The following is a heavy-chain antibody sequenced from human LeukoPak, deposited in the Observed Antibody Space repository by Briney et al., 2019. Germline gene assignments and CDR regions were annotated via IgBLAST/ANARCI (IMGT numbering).Heavy chain of an antibody. J-gene: IGHJ4*02. Sequence: GGSLRLSCAASGFTVNRTYMSWVRQAPGRGLEWVSVIYSGGATCYSDSVKGRFTISRDNSKNTLYLQMNSLRAEDTAVYYCAKEGGGDQYWGQGTLVTVSS. CDR1: GFTVNRTY. CDR2: IYSGGAT. V-gene: IGHV3-66*01. CDR3: AKEGGGDQY. D-gene: IGHD2-21*02.